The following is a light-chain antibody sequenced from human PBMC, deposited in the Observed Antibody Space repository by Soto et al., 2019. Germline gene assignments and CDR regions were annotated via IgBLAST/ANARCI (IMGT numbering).Light chain of an antibody. V-gene: IGKV1-5*01. CDR2: DAS. CDR3: QQYHSYWT. Sequence: DFQMTQSPSTLSASVGDRVTITCRASQNIRSRLDWFQQKPGKTPKLLIYDASSLESGVPQRFSGSGSGTEFTLTISSLQTDDFSTYYCQQYHSYWTFGQGTKVDIK. J-gene: IGKJ1*01. CDR1: QNIRSR.